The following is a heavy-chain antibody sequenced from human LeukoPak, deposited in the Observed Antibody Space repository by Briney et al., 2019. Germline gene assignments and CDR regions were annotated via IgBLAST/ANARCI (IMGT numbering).Heavy chain of an antibody. D-gene: IGHD2-2*01. V-gene: IGHV3-30*02. J-gene: IGHJ6*03. CDR1: GFTFSSYG. CDR3: AKDREYQLLQNYYYYYMDV. Sequence: GGSLRLSWAASGFTFSSYGMHWVRQAPGKGLEWVAFIRYDGSNKYYADSVKGRFTISRDNSKNTLYLQMNSLRAEDTAVYYCAKDREYQLLQNYYYYYMDVWGKGTTVTVSS. CDR2: IRYDGSNK.